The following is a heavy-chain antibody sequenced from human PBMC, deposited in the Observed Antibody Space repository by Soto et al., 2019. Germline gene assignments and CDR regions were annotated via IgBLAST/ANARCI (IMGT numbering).Heavy chain of an antibody. J-gene: IGHJ4*02. CDR3: ARGLGGDVGYFDY. D-gene: IGHD2-21*02. V-gene: IGHV1-3*01. Sequence: QVQLVQSGAEVKKPGASEKVSCKASGYTFTSYAMHWVRQAPGQRLEWMGWINAGNGNTKYSQKFQGRVTITRDTSASTAYMELSSLRSEDTAVYYCARGLGGDVGYFDYWGQGTLVTVSS. CDR2: INAGNGNT. CDR1: GYTFTSYA.